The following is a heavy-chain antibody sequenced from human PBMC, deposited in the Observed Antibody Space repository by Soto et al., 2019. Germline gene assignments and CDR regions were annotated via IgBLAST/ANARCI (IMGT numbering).Heavy chain of an antibody. CDR3: AADYGQ. Sequence: QVQLVESGGGVVQPGWSLRLSCAASGFTFSSYGMHWVRQAPGKGLEWVAVISYDGSNKYYADSVKGRFTISRDNSKNTLYLQMNSLRAEDTAVYYCAADYGQWGQGTLVTVSS. J-gene: IGHJ4*02. V-gene: IGHV3-30*03. CDR1: GFTFSSYG. D-gene: IGHD4-17*01. CDR2: ISYDGSNK.